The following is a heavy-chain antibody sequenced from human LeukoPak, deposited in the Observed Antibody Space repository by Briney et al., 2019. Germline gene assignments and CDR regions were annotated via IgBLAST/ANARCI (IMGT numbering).Heavy chain of an antibody. V-gene: IGHV3-74*01. D-gene: IGHD2-8*01. CDR3: ARLYCTSGVCYFDY. CDR2: INSDGSGT. Sequence: GGSLRLSCAAFGFTFRSYWMHWVRQAPGKGLVWVSRINSDGSGTSFADPAKGRFTISRDNAKNTMYLQMNSLRVEDTAVYYCARLYCTSGVCYFDYWGQGTLVTVSS. J-gene: IGHJ4*02. CDR1: GFTFRSYW.